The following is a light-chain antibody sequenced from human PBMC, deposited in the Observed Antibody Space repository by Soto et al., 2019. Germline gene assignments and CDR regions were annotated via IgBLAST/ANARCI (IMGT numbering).Light chain of an antibody. J-gene: IGKJ4*01. V-gene: IGKV1-12*01. CDR2: GAS. CDR3: QQANRFPRT. Sequence: DIRMTQSPSSVSASVGDRVTITCRAGQSISTWLAWYQQKPGKAPSLLIFGASRLHSGIPSRFSGSPSGTDFPLTIRLLQPEDFATYYCQQANRFPRTFGGGTKVEIK. CDR1: QSISTW.